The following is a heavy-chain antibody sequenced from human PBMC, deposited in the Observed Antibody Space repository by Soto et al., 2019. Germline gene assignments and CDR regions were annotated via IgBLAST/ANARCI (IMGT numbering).Heavy chain of an antibody. V-gene: IGHV1-2*04. D-gene: IGHD5-12*01. Sequence: QVQLVQSGAEVKKPGASVKVSCKASGYTFTGYYMHWVRQAPGQGLEWMGWINPNSGGTNYAQKFQGWVTMTRDTSTSTDYMELRRLRSDDTAVYYCAREGGVATIGGYYYCYGMDVWGQGTTVTVSS. J-gene: IGHJ6*02. CDR2: INPNSGGT. CDR1: GYTFTGYY. CDR3: AREGGVATIGGYYYCYGMDV.